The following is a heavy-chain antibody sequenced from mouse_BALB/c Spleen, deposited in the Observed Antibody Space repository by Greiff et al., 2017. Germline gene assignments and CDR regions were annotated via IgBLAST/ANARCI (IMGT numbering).Heavy chain of an antibody. CDR3: ASLLWYAY. CDR2: IYPGNVNT. J-gene: IGHJ3*01. Sequence: QVQLQQSGPELVKPGASVRISCKASGYTFTSYYIHWVKQRPGQGLEWIGWIYPGNVNTKYNEKFKGKATLTADKSSSTAYMQLSSLTSEDSAVYFCASLLWYAYWGQGTLVTVSA. D-gene: IGHD2-10*01. V-gene: IGHV1S56*01. CDR1: GYTFTSYY.